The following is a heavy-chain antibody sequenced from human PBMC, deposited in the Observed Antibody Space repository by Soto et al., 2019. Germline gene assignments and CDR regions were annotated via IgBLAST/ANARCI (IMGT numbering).Heavy chain of an antibody. Sequence: SVKVSCKASGGTFSSYAISWVRQAPGQGLEWMGGIIPIFGTTNYAQKFQGRVTITADESTSTAYMELSSLRSEDTAVYYCARALAVAGNNWFDPWGQGTLVTVSS. J-gene: IGHJ5*02. CDR3: ARALAVAGNNWFDP. V-gene: IGHV1-69*13. CDR2: IIPIFGTT. CDR1: GGTFSSYA. D-gene: IGHD6-19*01.